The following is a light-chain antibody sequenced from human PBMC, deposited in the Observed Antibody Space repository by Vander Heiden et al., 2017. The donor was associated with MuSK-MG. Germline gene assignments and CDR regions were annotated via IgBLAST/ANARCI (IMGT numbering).Light chain of an antibody. J-gene: IGLJ2*01. Sequence: QAALTPPRSVSGSSGQSVTISCTRTSSDVGGYNYVSWYQQQPGKAPKLMIYDVSKRPSGVPDRFSGSKSGNTASLTISGLQAEDEADYYCCSYAGSYTFVVFGGGTKLTVL. V-gene: IGLV2-11*01. CDR3: CSYAGSYTFVV. CDR2: DVS. CDR1: SSDVGGYNY.